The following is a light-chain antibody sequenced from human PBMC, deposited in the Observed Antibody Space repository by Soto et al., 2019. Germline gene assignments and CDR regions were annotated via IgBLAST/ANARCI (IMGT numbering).Light chain of an antibody. V-gene: IGLV2-23*01. J-gene: IGLJ1*01. CDR2: RGT. Sequence: QSVLAQPASVSGSPGQSITISCTGTSSDVGAYDAVSWYQQHPGKAPQVIIYRGTKRPSGVSTRFSGSVSGNTASLIVSGLQAEDEAEYFCCSSAPESTYVFGTGTKVTVL. CDR1: SSDVGAYDA. CDR3: CSSAPESTYV.